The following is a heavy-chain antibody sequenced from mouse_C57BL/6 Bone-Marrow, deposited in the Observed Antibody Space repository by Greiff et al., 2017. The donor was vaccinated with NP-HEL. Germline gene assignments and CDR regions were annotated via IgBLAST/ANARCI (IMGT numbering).Heavy chain of an antibody. CDR3: ARDYYYGSSAFDY. CDR1: GYSITSGYY. D-gene: IGHD1-1*01. Sequence: VQLKESGPGLVKPSQSLSLTCSVTGYSITSGYYWNWIRQFPGNKLEWMGYISYDGSNNYNPSLKNRISITRDTSKNQFFLKLNSVTTEDTATYYCARDYYYGSSAFDYWGQGTTLTVSS. J-gene: IGHJ2*01. CDR2: ISYDGSN. V-gene: IGHV3-6*01.